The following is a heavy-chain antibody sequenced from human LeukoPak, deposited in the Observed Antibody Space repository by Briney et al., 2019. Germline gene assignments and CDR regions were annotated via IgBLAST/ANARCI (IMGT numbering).Heavy chain of an antibody. V-gene: IGHV4-34*01. J-gene: IGHJ3*02. D-gene: IGHD4-17*01. CDR1: GGSFSGYY. Sequence: LETLCLTCAVYGGSFSGYYWSWIRQPPGKGLEWIGEINHSGSTNYNPSLKSRVTISVDTSKNQFSLKLSSVTAADTAVYYCARGRLLTTVTTSSAFDIWGQGTMVTVSS. CDR3: ARGRLLTTVTTSSAFDI. CDR2: INHSGST.